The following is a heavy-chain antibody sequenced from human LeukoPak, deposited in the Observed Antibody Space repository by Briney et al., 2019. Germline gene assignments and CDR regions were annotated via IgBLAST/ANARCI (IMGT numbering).Heavy chain of an antibody. CDR1: GFTFSSYA. V-gene: IGHV3-23*01. J-gene: IGHJ6*02. Sequence: GGSLRLSCAASGFTFSSYAMSWVRQAPGKGLEWVSAISGSGGSTYYADSVKGRFTISRDNAKNSLYLQMNSLRAEDTAVYYCARDGLRFLEWLLEDYYGMDVWGQGTTVTVSS. CDR3: ARDGLRFLEWLLEDYYGMDV. CDR2: ISGSGGST. D-gene: IGHD3-3*01.